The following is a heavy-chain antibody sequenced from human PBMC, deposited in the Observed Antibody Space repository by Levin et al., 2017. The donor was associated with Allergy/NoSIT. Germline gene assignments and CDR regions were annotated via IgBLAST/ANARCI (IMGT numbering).Heavy chain of an antibody. CDR3: ARDSRGSWYYYYYGMDV. D-gene: IGHD6-13*01. J-gene: IGHJ6*02. Sequence: LSLTCAASGFTFSSYAMHWVRQAPGKGLEWVAVISYDGSNKYYADSVKGRFTISRDNSKNTLYLQMNSLRAEDTAVYYCARDSRGSWYYYYYGMDVWGQGTTVTVSS. CDR2: ISYDGSNK. V-gene: IGHV3-30*04. CDR1: GFTFSSYA.